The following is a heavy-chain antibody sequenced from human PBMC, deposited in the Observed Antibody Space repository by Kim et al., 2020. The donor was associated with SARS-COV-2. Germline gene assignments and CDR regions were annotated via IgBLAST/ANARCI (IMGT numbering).Heavy chain of an antibody. Sequence: GGSLRLSCAASGFTFSSYSMNWVRQAPGKGLEWVSSISSSSSYIYYADSVKGRFTISRDNAKNSLYLQMNSLRAEDTAVYYCARDLRALYGSGSSTYYYYGLVVWGQGTTGTVPS. D-gene: IGHD3-10*01. V-gene: IGHV3-21*01. CDR2: ISSSSSYI. CDR3: ARDLRALYGSGSSTYYYYGLVV. J-gene: IGHJ6*02. CDR1: GFTFSSYS.